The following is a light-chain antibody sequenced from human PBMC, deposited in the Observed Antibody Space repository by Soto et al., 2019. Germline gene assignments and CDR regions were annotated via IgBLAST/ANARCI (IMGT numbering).Light chain of an antibody. J-gene: IGKJ4*01. CDR3: QQRSNWPSLT. CDR1: QSVSSY. V-gene: IGKV3-11*01. Sequence: EIVLTQSPATLSLSPGERATLSCRASQSVSSYLAWYQQKPGQAPRLLIYDASNRATGIPARFSGSGSGTDCTLTISSLEPEDFAVYYCQQRSNWPSLTFGGGNKVEIK. CDR2: DAS.